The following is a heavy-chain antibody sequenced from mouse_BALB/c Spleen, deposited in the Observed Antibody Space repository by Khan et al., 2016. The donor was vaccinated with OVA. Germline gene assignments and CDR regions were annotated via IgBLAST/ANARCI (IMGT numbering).Heavy chain of an antibody. CDR2: IYPATDNT. V-gene: IGHV1-76*01. D-gene: IGHD6-1*01. CDR3: AKEEPLYYFDY. CDR1: GYIFTSYW. J-gene: IGHJ2*01. Sequence: QVQLKESGAELMRPGASVKLSCKTSGYIFTSYWIHWVKQRPGQGLEWIARIYPATDNTYYNEKFKDKATLTADKSSTTAYMQLSSLKSEDSAVYFCAKEEPLYYFDYWGQGTTLTVSS.